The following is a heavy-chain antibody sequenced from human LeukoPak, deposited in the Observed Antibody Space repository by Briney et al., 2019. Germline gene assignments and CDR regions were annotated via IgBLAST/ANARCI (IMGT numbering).Heavy chain of an antibody. CDR1: GYTFTSYY. D-gene: IGHD6-13*01. V-gene: IGHV1-46*01. CDR3: ARDHQQQLVLRHNWFDP. CDR2: INPSGGST. Sequence: ASVKVSCKASGYTFTSYYMHWVRQAPGQGLEWMGIINPSGGSTSYAEKFQGRVTMTRDTSTSTVYMELSSLRSEDTAVYYCARDHQQQLVLRHNWFDPWGQGTLVTVSS. J-gene: IGHJ5*02.